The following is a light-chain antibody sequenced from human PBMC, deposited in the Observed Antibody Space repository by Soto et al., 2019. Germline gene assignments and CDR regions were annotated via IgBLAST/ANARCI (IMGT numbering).Light chain of an antibody. CDR1: QSVSSSY. CDR2: GAS. V-gene: IGKV3-20*01. CDR3: QQYGSSPGFT. J-gene: IGKJ3*01. Sequence: EIVLTQSPGTLSLSPGERATLSCRASQSVSSSYLAWYQQKPGQAPRLLIYGASSRATGIPDRFSGSGSGTDFTLTISRLEHEDCAVYYCQQYGSSPGFTFGHGTKVDIK.